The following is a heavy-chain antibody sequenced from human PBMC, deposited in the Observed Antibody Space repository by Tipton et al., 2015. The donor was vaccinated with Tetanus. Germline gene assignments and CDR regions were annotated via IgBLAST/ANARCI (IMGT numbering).Heavy chain of an antibody. J-gene: IGHJ4*02. Sequence: SLRLSCAASGFSFSQYGMHWVRQAPGKGLEWVAVTIDDAGEKYYAESVKGRFSVSRDNSRSTLYLQMNSLRAEDTAVYYCARGSSPLSGVIIIPNYFDSGGRGTLVTVSS. CDR3: ARGSSPLSGVIIIPNYFDS. CDR2: TIDDAGEK. CDR1: GFSFSQYG. D-gene: IGHD3-3*01. V-gene: IGHV3-30*03.